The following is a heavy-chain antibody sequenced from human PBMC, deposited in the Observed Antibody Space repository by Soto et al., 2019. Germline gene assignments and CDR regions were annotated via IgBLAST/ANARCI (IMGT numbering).Heavy chain of an antibody. D-gene: IGHD2-15*01. CDR2: INSDGSVS. J-gene: IGHJ6*03. CDR3: ARGDCVGGTCYSLAGSFYYYMDV. V-gene: IGHV3-74*02. CDR1: GFTFSNYW. Sequence: EVQLVESGGGLVQPGGSLRLSCAASGFTFSNYWMYWVRQAPGKGLEWVSRINSDGSVSSHADSVRGRLSISRDNVKNTLYLHMDGLRAEYTGVSFCARGDCVGGTCYSLAGSFYYYMDVWGKGTTVTVFS.